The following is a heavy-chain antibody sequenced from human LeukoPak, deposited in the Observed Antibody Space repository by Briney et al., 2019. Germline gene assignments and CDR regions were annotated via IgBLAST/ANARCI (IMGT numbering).Heavy chain of an antibody. J-gene: IGHJ4*02. CDR1: GGTFSSYA. V-gene: IGHV1-69*05. CDR2: IIPIFGTA. Sequence: SVKVSXKASGGTFSSYAISWVRQAPGQGLEWMGGIIPIFGTANYAQKFQGRVTITTDESTSTAYMELSSLRSEDTAVYYCAGDPSPPSYGSPIFDYWGRGTLVTVSS. CDR3: AGDPSPPSYGSPIFDY. D-gene: IGHD5-18*01.